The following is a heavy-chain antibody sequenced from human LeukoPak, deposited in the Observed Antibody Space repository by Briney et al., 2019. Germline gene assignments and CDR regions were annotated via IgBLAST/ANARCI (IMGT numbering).Heavy chain of an antibody. J-gene: IGHJ4*02. V-gene: IGHV4-39*01. Sequence: PSETLSLTCTVSGGSISSSSYYWGWIRQPPGKGLEWIGSSYYSGSTCYNPALKSRVTISVDTSKNQFSLKLSSVTAADTAVYYCARSSSIATSGYWGQGTLVTVSS. CDR2: SYYSGST. CDR1: GGSISSSSYY. D-gene: IGHD6-6*01. CDR3: ARSSSIATSGY.